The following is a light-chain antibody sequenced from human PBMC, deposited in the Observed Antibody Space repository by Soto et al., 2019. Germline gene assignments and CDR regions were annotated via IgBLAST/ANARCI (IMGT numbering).Light chain of an antibody. V-gene: IGKV3-20*01. J-gene: IGKJ1*01. CDR2: GAS. CDR3: QQYDRSPKT. CDR1: QSISSSY. Sequence: EIALTQSPGTLSLSPGERATLSCRASQSISSSYLAWYQQKPGQAPRLLIYGASSRATGIPDRFSGTGSGTDFTLTISRLEPEDFAVYYCQQYDRSPKTFGQGTKVDIK.